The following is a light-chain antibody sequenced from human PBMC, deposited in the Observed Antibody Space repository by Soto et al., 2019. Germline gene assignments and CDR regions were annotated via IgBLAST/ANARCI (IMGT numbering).Light chain of an antibody. Sequence: EIVMTQSPATLSLSPGERATLSCRASQSISTALAWYQQKPGQPPRLLIYSASTRATGVPARFTGSGSGSEFTLTISGLQSEDFAVYYCQQGHNWPLTFGQGTRLEI. J-gene: IGKJ2*01. CDR1: QSISTA. CDR3: QQGHNWPLT. CDR2: SAS. V-gene: IGKV3-15*01.